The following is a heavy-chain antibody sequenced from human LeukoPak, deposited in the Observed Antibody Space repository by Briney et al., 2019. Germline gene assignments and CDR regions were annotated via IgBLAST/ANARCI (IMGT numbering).Heavy chain of an antibody. CDR3: ARGPVVGPTTILDY. D-gene: IGHD1-26*01. CDR2: IWYDGSNK. CDR1: GFTFSRHG. V-gene: IGHV3-33*01. J-gene: IGHJ4*02. Sequence: PGGSLRLSCAASGFTFSRHGMHWVRQAPGKGLEWVAIIWYDGSNKYCADSVKGRFTISRDNSKNTLYLQMNSLRAEDTAVYYCARGPVVGPTTILDYWGQGTLVTVSS.